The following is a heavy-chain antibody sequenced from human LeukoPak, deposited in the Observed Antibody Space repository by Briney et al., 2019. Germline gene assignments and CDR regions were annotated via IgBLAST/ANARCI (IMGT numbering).Heavy chain of an antibody. CDR3: TRDWNSSGYYPVHAFDI. V-gene: IGHV1-69*05. CDR1: GGTFSSYA. D-gene: IGHD3-22*01. J-gene: IGHJ3*02. Sequence: GASVKVSCKASGGTFSSYAISWVRQPPGQGLEWMGRIIPIFGTANYAQKFHGRVMITTDESTHTAYMELSRLRSEDTGVYYCTRDWNSSGYYPVHAFDIWGQGTMVTVSS. CDR2: IIPIFGTA.